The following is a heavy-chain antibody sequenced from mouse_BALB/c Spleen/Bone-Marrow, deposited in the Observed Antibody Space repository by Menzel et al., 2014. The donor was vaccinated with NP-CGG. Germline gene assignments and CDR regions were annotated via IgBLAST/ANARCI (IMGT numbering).Heavy chain of an antibody. Sequence: EVQLQQSGAELVKPGASVKLSCTASGFNIKDTYMHWVKQRPEQGLEWIGRIDPANGNAKYDPKFQGKATITADTYSNTAYLQLSSLTSEDTTVYYCARYRLGTYFDFWGQGTTLTDSS. V-gene: IGHV14-3*02. CDR2: IDPANGNA. CDR1: GFNIKDTY. J-gene: IGHJ2*01. D-gene: IGHD2-14*01. CDR3: ARYRLGTYFDF.